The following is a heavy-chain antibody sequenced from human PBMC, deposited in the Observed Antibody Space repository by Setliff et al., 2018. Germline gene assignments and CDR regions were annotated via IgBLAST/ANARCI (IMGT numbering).Heavy chain of an antibody. D-gene: IGHD2-21*01. Sequence: ASVKVSCKTSGYPFIEHYVDWVRQAPGQGLEWMGWIRPNGGGTHYAQKFQGRVTMTRDTANSTVYMDLSSLTSDDTAIYYCARGGGSYRAGNSRPTYWFDPWGQGTLVTVS. V-gene: IGHV1-2*02. J-gene: IGHJ5*02. CDR1: GYPFIEHY. CDR3: ARGGGSYRAGNSRPTYWFDP. CDR2: IRPNGGGT.